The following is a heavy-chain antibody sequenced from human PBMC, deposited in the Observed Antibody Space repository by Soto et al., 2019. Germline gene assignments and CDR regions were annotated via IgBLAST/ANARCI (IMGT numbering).Heavy chain of an antibody. CDR3: ARARGSRNRNASNI. J-gene: IGHJ3*02. Sequence: SETLSLTCIVSGGSISTSNYYWAWIRQPPGKALEWIGSIHFSESTYYNSSLWSRVTISVDTSQNQISLSLGSVTAADTAVYYCARARGSRNRNASNIWGNGTMVTVSS. D-gene: IGHD3-10*01. V-gene: IGHV4-39*01. CDR2: IHFSEST. CDR1: GGSISTSNYY.